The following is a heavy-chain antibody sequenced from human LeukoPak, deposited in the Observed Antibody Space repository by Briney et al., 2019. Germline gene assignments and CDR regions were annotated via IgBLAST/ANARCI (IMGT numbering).Heavy chain of an antibody. CDR1: GGSISSGSYY. CDR2: IYTSGST. CDR3: ARSSEGRYYYDSSGYSYYYYYMDV. J-gene: IGHJ6*03. D-gene: IGHD3-22*01. Sequence: SETLSLTCTVSGGSISSGSYYWSWIRQPAGKGLEWIGRIYTSGSTNYNPSLKSRVTIPVDTSKNQFSLKLTSVTAADTAVYYCARSSEGRYYYDSSGYSYYYYYMDVWGKGTTVTISS. V-gene: IGHV4-61*02.